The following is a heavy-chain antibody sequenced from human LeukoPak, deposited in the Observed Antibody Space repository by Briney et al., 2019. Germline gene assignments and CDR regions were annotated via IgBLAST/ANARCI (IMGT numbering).Heavy chain of an antibody. J-gene: IGHJ4*02. V-gene: IGHV3-21*04. D-gene: IGHD5-12*01. CDR1: GFTFSSYS. CDR2: ISSSSSYI. CDR3: AKDTYSGFDSGAGFDY. Sequence: GGSLRLSCAASGFTFSSYSMNWVRQAPGKGLEWVSSISSSSSYIYYADSVKGRFTISRDNAKNSLYLQMNSLRPEDTAFYYCAKDTYSGFDSGAGFDYWGQGTLVTVSS.